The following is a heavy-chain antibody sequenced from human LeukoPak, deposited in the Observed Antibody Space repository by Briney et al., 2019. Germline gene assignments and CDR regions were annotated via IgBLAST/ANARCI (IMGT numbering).Heavy chain of an antibody. V-gene: IGHV3-48*01. Sequence: GGSLRLSCAASGFTFSSYSMNWVRQAPGKGLEWVSYISSSSSTIYYADSVKGRFTISRDNAKNSLYLQMNSLRAEDTAVYYCAGDPYSGSHEPLDFWGQGTLVTVSS. CDR1: GFTFSSYS. J-gene: IGHJ4*02. D-gene: IGHD1-26*01. CDR2: ISSSSSTI. CDR3: AGDPYSGSHEPLDF.